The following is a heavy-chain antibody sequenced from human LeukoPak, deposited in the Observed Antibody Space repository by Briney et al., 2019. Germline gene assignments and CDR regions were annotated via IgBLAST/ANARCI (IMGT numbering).Heavy chain of an antibody. CDR3: ARQFYYDSGGSHY. CDR1: GGSISSYY. Sequence: PSETLSLTCTVSGGSISSYYWSWIRQPPGKGLEWIGYIYNSGSTNYNPSLKSRVTISVDTSKNQFSLKLSSVTAADTAVYYCARQFYYDSGGSHYWGQGTLVTVSS. V-gene: IGHV4-59*08. CDR2: IYNSGST. J-gene: IGHJ4*02. D-gene: IGHD3-22*01.